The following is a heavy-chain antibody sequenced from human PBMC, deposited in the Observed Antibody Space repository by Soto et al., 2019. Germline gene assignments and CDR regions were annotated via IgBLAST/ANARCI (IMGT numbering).Heavy chain of an antibody. D-gene: IGHD3-9*01. CDR3: ARHRGYYDILTGYYTELNFDY. Sequence: SETLSLTCTVSGGSISSSSYYWGWIRQPPGKGLEWIGSIYYSGTTYYNPSLKSRVTISVDTSKNQFSLKLSSVTAADTAVYYCARHRGYYDILTGYYTELNFDYWGQGTLVTVS. V-gene: IGHV4-39*01. J-gene: IGHJ4*02. CDR1: GGSISSSSYY. CDR2: IYYSGTT.